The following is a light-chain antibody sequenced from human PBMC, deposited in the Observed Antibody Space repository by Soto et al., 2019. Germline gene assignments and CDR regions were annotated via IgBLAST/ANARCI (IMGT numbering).Light chain of an antibody. CDR1: NIGDKP. CDR2: YDS. CDR3: QVWDIMTDNYV. V-gene: IGLV3-21*04. J-gene: IGLJ1*01. Sequence: SYELTQPPSVSGAPEKSATITCGGTNIGDKPVHWYRQKPCQAPVLLISYDSDRTSGIPERFSGSNSGNTATLTISRVEAGDEADYYCQVWDIMTDNYVFGGGTKLTVL.